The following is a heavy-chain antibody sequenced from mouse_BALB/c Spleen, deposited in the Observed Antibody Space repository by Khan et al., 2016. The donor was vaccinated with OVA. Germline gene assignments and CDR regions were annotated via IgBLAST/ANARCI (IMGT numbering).Heavy chain of an antibody. CDR1: GYSITSDYA. Sequence: EVKLLESGPGLVKPSQSLSLTCTVTGYSITSDYAWNWIRQFPGNKLEWMGYISSTGSTSYNPSLKSRISITRDTSKNQFFLHLNSVTTEDTATYHCARSLYYSDSYAMDYWGQGTSVTVSS. CDR3: ARSLYYSDSYAMDY. D-gene: IGHD2-13*01. CDR2: ISSTGST. V-gene: IGHV3-2*02. J-gene: IGHJ4*01.